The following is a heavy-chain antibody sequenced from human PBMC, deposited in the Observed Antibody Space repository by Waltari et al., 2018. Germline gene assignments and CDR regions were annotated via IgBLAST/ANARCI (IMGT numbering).Heavy chain of an antibody. V-gene: IGHV4-59*01. CDR3: ASDSGYDYLYYYYGMDV. J-gene: IGHJ6*02. D-gene: IGHD5-12*01. CDR1: GGSISSYY. CDR2: IYYSGRP. Sequence: QVQLQESGPGLVKPSETLSLTCTVPGGSISSYYWSWIRQPPGKGLAWIGYIYYSGRPNYIPSLKSRVTLSVDTSKTQFTLTLSSLTTADTPVYYCASDSGYDYLYYYYGMDVRGHVTTVTVSS.